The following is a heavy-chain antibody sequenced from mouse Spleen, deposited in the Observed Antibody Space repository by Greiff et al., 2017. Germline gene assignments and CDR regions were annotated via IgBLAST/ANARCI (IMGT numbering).Heavy chain of an antibody. J-gene: IGHJ4*01. CDR1: GYAFSSYS. V-gene: IGHV1-80*01. D-gene: IGHD2-1*01. CDR2: IYPGDGDT. CDR3: ARGSTGDAMDY. Sequence: VQLQQSGAELVKPGASVKISCKASGYAFSSYSMNWVKQRPGKGLEWIGQIYPGDGDTNYNGKFKGKATLTADKSSSTAYMLLSSLTSEDSAVYFCARGSTGDAMDYWGQGTSVTVSS.